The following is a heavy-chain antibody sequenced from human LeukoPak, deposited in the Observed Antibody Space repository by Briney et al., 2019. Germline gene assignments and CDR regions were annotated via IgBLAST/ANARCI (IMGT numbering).Heavy chain of an antibody. CDR3: ARQTGSGLFILP. CDR2: IYYSGNT. CDR1: GGSISSYY. Sequence: SETLSLTCTVSGGSISSYYWSWIRQPPGKGLEWIGSIYYSGNTYYNVSLKSQVSISIDTSKNRFSLKLTSVTAADTAVYYCARQTGSGLFILPGGQGTLVTVSS. D-gene: IGHD3/OR15-3a*01. V-gene: IGHV4-39*01. J-gene: IGHJ4*02.